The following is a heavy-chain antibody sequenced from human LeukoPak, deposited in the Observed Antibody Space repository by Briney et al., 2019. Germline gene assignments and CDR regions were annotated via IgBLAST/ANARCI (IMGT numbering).Heavy chain of an antibody. Sequence: ASVKVSCKASGYTFTSYGISWVRQAPGQGLGWLGGTSAYIVNKNYAQKLQGRVTMTTDTSTSTAYMELRSLRSDDTAVYYCARAFLLKKWIQLWSTRVYYYGMDVWGQGTTVTVSS. J-gene: IGHJ6*02. D-gene: IGHD5-18*01. CDR2: TSAYIVNK. V-gene: IGHV1-18*01. CDR1: GYTFTSYG. CDR3: ARAFLLKKWIQLWSTRVYYYGMDV.